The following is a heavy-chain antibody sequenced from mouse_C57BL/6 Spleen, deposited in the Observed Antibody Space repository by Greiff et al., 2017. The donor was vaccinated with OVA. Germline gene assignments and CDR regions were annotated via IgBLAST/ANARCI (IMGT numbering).Heavy chain of an antibody. CDR2: IRSKSNNYAT. V-gene: IGHV10-1*01. J-gene: IGHJ3*01. CDR3: VRQDGYYMAWFAY. Sequence: EVQGVESGGGLVQPKGSLKLSCAASGFSFNTYAMNWVRQAPGKGLEWVARIRSKSNNYATYYADSVKDRFTISRDDSESMLDLQMNNLKTEDTARYYCVRQDGYYMAWFAYWGQGTLVTVSA. CDR1: GFSFNTYA. D-gene: IGHD2-3*01.